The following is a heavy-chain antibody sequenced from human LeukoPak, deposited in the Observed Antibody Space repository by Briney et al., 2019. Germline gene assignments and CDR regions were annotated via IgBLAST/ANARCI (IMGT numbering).Heavy chain of an antibody. Sequence: GSXXLSCAASGFXFSSXXXXXVRQAPGKXXXXXXYIXXXXXXXXYAXXXXXXXXXXXDXVKNSLYLQMNSLRXEDTAVYYCAREPAAVSYIDYWGQGTLVTVSS. CDR3: AREPAAVSYIDY. V-gene: IGHV3-48*03. D-gene: IGHD6-13*01. CDR2: IXXXXXXX. CDR1: GFXFSSXX. J-gene: IGHJ4*02.